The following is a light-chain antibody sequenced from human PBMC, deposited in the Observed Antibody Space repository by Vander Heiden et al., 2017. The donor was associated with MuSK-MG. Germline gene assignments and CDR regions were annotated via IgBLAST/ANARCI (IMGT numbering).Light chain of an antibody. CDR3: QAWDSGTGI. V-gene: IGLV3-1*01. CDR2: EDT. J-gene: IGLJ2*01. CDR1: KLGNKY. Sequence: SYELTQPPSVSVSPGQTASIPCSGDKLGNKYVYWYQQKPGQSPVLVIDEDTKRPSGIPERFSGSNSGNTATLTISGTQTMDEADYYCQAWDSGTGIFGGGTKLAVL.